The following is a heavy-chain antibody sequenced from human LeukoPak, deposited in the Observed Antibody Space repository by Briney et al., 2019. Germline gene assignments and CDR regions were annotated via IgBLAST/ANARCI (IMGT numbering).Heavy chain of an antibody. CDR2: ISNVGTI. D-gene: IGHD4-17*01. CDR3: AKNGGHPTESYDMDA. Sequence: GGSLRLSCAVSGFTFRSYAMTWLRQAPGKGLEWGAEISNVGTINYADSVKGRFTMSRDNSKNPLYLQMNSLRAEDTAVYYCAKNGGHPTESYDMDAWGKGTTVTVSS. CDR1: GFTFRSYA. J-gene: IGHJ6*03. V-gene: IGHV3-23*01.